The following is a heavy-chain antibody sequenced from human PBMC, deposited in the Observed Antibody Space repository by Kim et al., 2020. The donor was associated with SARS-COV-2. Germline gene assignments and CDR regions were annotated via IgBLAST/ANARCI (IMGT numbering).Heavy chain of an antibody. CDR3: ATNTYVAGDI. CDR2: IKQDGSEK. CDR1: GFTFSSYW. J-gene: IGHJ3*02. D-gene: IGHD2-21*01. V-gene: IGHV3-7*01. Sequence: GGSLRLSCAGAGFTFSSYWMSWVRQAPGKGLEWVANIKQDGSEKYYLDSVKGRFTISRDNAKNSLYLQMNSLRPEDTAVYYCATNTYVAGDIWGQGTRVT.